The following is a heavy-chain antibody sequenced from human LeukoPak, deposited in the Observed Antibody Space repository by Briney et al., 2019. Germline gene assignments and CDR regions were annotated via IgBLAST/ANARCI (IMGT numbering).Heavy chain of an antibody. J-gene: IGHJ4*02. D-gene: IGHD2-15*01. Sequence: PGGSLRLSCAASGFTFSSYWMHWVRQAPGKGLVWVSRINSGGSSTSYADSVKGRFTISRDNAKNTLYLQMNSLRAEDTDVHYCARCAHCSGVSCYSPFHYWREGAL. CDR3: ARCAHCSGVSCYSPFHY. CDR2: INSGGSST. V-gene: IGHV3-74*01. CDR1: GFTFSSYW.